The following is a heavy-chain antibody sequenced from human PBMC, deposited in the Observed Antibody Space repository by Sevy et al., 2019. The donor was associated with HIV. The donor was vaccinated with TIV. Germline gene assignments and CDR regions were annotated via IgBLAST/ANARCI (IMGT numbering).Heavy chain of an antibody. Sequence: GGSLRLSCAASTFTFSDYYMTWIRQAPGKGLEWVSHISSGGSNKYYADSVKGRFTISRDNAKNSLYLQTNSLRVEDTALYYCARVRYNYGSYYFDYWGQGTLVTVSS. V-gene: IGHV3-11*01. D-gene: IGHD5-18*01. CDR3: ARVRYNYGSYYFDY. J-gene: IGHJ4*02. CDR2: ISSGGSNK. CDR1: TFTFSDYY.